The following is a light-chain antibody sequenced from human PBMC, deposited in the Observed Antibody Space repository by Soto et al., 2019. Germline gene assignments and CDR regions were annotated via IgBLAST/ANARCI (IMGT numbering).Light chain of an antibody. J-gene: IGKJ4*01. Sequence: DIQMTQSPSSLSASVGDRVTSTCRASQGISNYVAWYQHKPGKVPKLLIYAASTLQSGVPSRFSGSGSGTDFTLTISSLQPEDVATYYCQQYNSAPLTFGGGTKVEIK. V-gene: IGKV1-27*01. CDR1: QGISNY. CDR3: QQYNSAPLT. CDR2: AAS.